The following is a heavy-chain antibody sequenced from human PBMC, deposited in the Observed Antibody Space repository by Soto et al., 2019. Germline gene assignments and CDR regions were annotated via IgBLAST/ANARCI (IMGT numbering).Heavy chain of an antibody. CDR3: AQTITVTRKGAGGPNDY. CDR1: GFTFSSCA. J-gene: IGHJ4*02. CDR2: ISGSGGST. V-gene: IGHV3-23*01. D-gene: IGHD4-17*01. Sequence: GQTGGSLRLSCAASGFTFSSCAMSWVRQAPGKGLEWVSAISGSGGSTSYAAAVKRRFTTSSDNSKTTLYLKMNSLRAEHTAVYYCAQTITVTRKGAGGPNDYWGQGTLVTVSS.